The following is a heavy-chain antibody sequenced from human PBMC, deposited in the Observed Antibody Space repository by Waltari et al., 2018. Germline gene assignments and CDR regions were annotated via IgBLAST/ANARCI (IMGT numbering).Heavy chain of an antibody. CDR2: IYYSGRT. D-gene: IGHD3-22*01. J-gene: IGHJ4*02. Sequence: HVPLQESGPGLVKPSETLSLTCTVSAGTFRNYYWSWLLQPPGKGLEWIGYIYYSGRTNYNPSLKSRVNISVDTSKNQFSLKLSSVTAADTAVYYCARFPLDYYDSSGYRADWGQGTLVTVSS. CDR3: ARFPLDYYDSSGYRAD. V-gene: IGHV4-59*01. CDR1: AGTFRNYY.